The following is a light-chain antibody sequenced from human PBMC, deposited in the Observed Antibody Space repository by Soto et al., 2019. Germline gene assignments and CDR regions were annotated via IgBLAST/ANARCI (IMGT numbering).Light chain of an antibody. CDR1: QSVSSN. CDR3: QQYNNWPRT. CDR2: DAS. J-gene: IGKJ1*01. Sequence: EVGMRKSPATLSVSPGEGATLSCRASQSVSSNLAWHQQKPGQAPRILMYDASTRATGIPARFSGSGSGTEFTLTINSLQSEDFAVYYCQQYNNWPRTFGQGTKVDIK. V-gene: IGKV3-15*01.